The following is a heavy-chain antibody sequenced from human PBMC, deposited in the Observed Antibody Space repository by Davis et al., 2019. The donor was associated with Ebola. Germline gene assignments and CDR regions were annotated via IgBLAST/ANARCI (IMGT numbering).Heavy chain of an antibody. CDR1: RFTVKDYA. CDR3: AKEILGSTVFVT. CDR2: ISGNGHRT. J-gene: IGHJ5*02. Sequence: PGGSLRLSCAASRFTVKDYAMSWVRQAAGKGPEWVSSISGNGHRTYYGNSVKGRFTISRDNSKNTLYLQMDSLTAEDTAIYYCAKEILGSTVFVTWGQGTLVTVSS. D-gene: IGHD1-26*01. V-gene: IGHV3-23*01.